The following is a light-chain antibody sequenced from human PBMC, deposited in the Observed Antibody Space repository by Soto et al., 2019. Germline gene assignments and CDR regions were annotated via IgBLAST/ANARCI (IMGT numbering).Light chain of an antibody. V-gene: IGLV7-43*01. CDR2: STV. Sequence: QAVVTQEPSLTVSPGGTVTLTCASSTGAVTSGNFPGWFQQKPGQAPTSLIHSTVIKHSWTPARFSGSLLGDKAALTLSAVQPAGEAHYYCLLYYGGVQVFGGGTKLTVL. CDR3: LLYYGGVQV. CDR1: TGAVTSGNF. J-gene: IGLJ3*02.